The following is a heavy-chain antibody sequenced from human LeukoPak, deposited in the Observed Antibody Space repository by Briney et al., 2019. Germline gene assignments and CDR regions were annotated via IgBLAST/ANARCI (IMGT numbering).Heavy chain of an antibody. Sequence: SETLSLTCIVSGASVSNTNYNWGWIRQPPGKELEWIATIYYDGTTYYNPSLQSRVTISVDTSKNQFSLQLNSVTPEDTAVYYCASARSGYYHFDYWGQGTLVTVSS. V-gene: IGHV4-39*01. CDR2: IYYDGTT. D-gene: IGHD3-22*01. CDR3: ASARSGYYHFDY. J-gene: IGHJ4*02. CDR1: GASVSNTNYN.